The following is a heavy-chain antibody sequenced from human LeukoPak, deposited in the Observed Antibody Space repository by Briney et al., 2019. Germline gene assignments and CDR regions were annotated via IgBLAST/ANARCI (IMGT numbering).Heavy chain of an antibody. Sequence: SETLSLTCTVSGGSISSGDYYWSWIRQPPGKGPEWIAYMYYSGSTYYNPSFKSRVTMSADTSKNQLSLKLSSVTAADTAVYYCARPYYYDSRIDPWGQGILVTVSS. CDR1: GGSISSGDYY. D-gene: IGHD3-22*01. V-gene: IGHV4-30-4*01. CDR2: MYYSGST. CDR3: ARPYYYDSRIDP. J-gene: IGHJ5*02.